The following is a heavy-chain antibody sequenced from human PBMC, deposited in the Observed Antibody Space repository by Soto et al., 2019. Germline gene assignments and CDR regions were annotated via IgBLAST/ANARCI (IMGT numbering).Heavy chain of an antibody. CDR3: ASSSERGY. CDR2: INVGNGNT. CDR1: GYTYTNYP. V-gene: IGHV1-3*01. D-gene: IGHD1-1*01. J-gene: IGHJ4*02. Sequence: QVQLVQSGAEVKKPGASVKVSCKASGYTYTNYPIHWVRQAPGQGLEWMGWINVGNGNTKYSQKFQGRVTMTRDTSASIAYMELSSLGSEDTAVYYCASSSERGYWGQGTLVTVSS.